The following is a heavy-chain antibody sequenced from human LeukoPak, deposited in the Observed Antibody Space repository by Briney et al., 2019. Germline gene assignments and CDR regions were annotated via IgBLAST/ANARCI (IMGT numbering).Heavy chain of an antibody. Sequence: PSETLSLTCAVYGGSFSGYYWSWIRQPPGKGLEWIGEINHSGSTNYNPSLKSRVTISVDTSKNQFSLKLSSVTAADTAVYYCARVGDDPRYYYYYMDVWGKGTTVTVSS. CDR2: INHSGST. CDR3: ARVGDDPRYYYYYMDV. D-gene: IGHD2-21*01. V-gene: IGHV4-34*01. J-gene: IGHJ6*03. CDR1: GGSFSGYY.